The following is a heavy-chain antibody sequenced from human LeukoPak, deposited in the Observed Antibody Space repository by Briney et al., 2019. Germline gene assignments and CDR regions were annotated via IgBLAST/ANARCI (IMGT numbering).Heavy chain of an antibody. CDR1: GGSISSYY. V-gene: IGHV4-59*01. Sequence: KSSETLSLTCTVSGGSISSYYWSWIRQPPGKGLEWIAYIYYSGSTNYNPSLMSRVTISVDTSKNQLSLKLTSVTAADTAVYYCARDRGSLGGFDYWGQGTLVTVSS. D-gene: IGHD3-16*01. J-gene: IGHJ4*02. CDR2: IYYSGST. CDR3: ARDRGSLGGFDY.